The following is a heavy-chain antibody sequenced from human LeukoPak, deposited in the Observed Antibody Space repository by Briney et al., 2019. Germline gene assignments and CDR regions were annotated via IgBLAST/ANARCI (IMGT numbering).Heavy chain of an antibody. CDR1: GGSISSSSYY. CDR3: HVVAARQPQFDY. V-gene: IGHV4-39*01. D-gene: IGHD6-6*01. CDR2: IYYSGST. J-gene: IGHJ4*02. Sequence: SETLSLTCTVSGGSISSSSYYWGWIRQPPGKGLEWIGSIYYSGSTYYNPSLKSRVTISVDTSKNQFSLKLSSVTAADTAVYYCHVVAARQPQFDYWGQGTLVTVSS.